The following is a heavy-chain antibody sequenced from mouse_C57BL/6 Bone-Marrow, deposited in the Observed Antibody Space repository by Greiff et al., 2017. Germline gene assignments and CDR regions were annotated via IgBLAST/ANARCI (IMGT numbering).Heavy chain of an antibody. CDR3: ARSGYYVLYYAMDY. Sequence: QVHVKQPGAELVKPGASVKMSCKASGYTFTSYWITWVKQRPGQGLEWIGDIYPGSGSTNYNEKFKSKATLTVDTSSSTAYMQLSSLTSEDSAVYYCARSGYYVLYYAMDYWGQGTSVTVSS. J-gene: IGHJ4*01. V-gene: IGHV1-55*01. CDR1: GYTFTSYW. CDR2: IYPGSGST. D-gene: IGHD2-3*01.